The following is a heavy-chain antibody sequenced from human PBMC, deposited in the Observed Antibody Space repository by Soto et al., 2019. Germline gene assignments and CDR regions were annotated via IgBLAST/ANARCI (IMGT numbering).Heavy chain of an antibody. CDR2: INPNSGGT. J-gene: IGHJ4*02. CDR1: GYTFTGYY. V-gene: IGHV1-2*02. CDR3: ARGLPRYSSSWYDY. Sequence: RASVKVSCKASGYTFTGYYMHWVRQAPGQGLEWMGWINPNSGGTNYAQKFQGRVTMTRDTSISTAYMELSRLRSDDTAVYYCARGLPRYSSSWYDYWGQGTLVTVSS. D-gene: IGHD6-13*01.